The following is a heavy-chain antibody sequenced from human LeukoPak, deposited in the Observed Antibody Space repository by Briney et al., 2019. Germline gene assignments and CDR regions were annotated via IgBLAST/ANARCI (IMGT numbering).Heavy chain of an antibody. CDR1: GYIFISYL. CDR3: ARHRAVAGTSQGEYYYYYMDV. D-gene: IGHD6-13*01. J-gene: IGHJ6*03. Sequence: GESLKISCKASGYIFISYLIAWVRHMPGKGLEWIGIIYPDDSDTRYSPSFQGQVTISADKSISSVYLQWGSLEASDTAMYYCARHRAVAGTSQGEYYYYYMDVWGKGTTVTVSS. CDR2: IYPDDSDT. V-gene: IGHV5-51*01.